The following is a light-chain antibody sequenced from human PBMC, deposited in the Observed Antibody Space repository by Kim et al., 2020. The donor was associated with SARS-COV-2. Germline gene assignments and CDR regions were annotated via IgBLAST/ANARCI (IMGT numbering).Light chain of an antibody. CDR1: SSNIGNNY. J-gene: IGLJ2*01. CDR3: AAWDDSLSGVV. Sequence: PGRRGTTSCSGSSSNIGNNYLYWYQQLPGMAPKLLIYNRQRPSGVPDRFSGSKSGTSASLAISGLRSEDEGDYYCAAWDDSLSGVVFGGGTQLTVL. V-gene: IGLV1-47*01. CDR2: NR.